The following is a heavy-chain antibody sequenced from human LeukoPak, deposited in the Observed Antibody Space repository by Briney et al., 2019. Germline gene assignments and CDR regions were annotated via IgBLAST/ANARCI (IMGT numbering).Heavy chain of an antibody. V-gene: IGHV1-69*13. CDR2: IIPIFGTA. D-gene: IGHD3-3*01. Sequence: SVKVSCKASGGTFSSYAISWVRQAPGQGLEWMGGIIPIFGTANYAQKFQGRVTITADESTSTAYMELSSLRSEDTAVYYCARAATSILGVVIIWFDPWGQGTLVTVSS. CDR1: GGTFSSYA. CDR3: ARAATSILGVVIIWFDP. J-gene: IGHJ5*02.